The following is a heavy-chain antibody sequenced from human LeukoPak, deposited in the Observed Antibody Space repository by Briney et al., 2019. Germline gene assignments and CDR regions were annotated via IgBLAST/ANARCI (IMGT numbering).Heavy chain of an antibody. J-gene: IGHJ3*02. Sequence: PSETLSLTCTVSGGSISSYYWSWIRQPPGKGLEWIGYIYYSGSTNYNPSLKSRVTISVKTSKNQFSLKLSSVTAADTAVYYCARDGSEYYDSSGLDIWGQGTMVTVSA. D-gene: IGHD3-22*01. CDR1: GGSISSYY. CDR3: ARDGSEYYDSSGLDI. CDR2: IYYSGST. V-gene: IGHV4-59*01.